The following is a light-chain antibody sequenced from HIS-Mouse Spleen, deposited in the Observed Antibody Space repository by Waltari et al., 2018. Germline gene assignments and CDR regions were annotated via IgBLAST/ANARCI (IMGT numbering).Light chain of an antibody. CDR1: SSDVGAYHY. CDR3: SSYAGSNNVV. CDR2: EVS. V-gene: IGLV2-8*01. Sequence: QSALTQPPSASGSPGHSVTLSATGTSSDVGAYHYVSCYQQHPGKAPKLMIYEVSKRPSGVPDRFSGSKSGNTASLTVSGLQAEDEADYYCSSYAGSNNVVFGGGTKLTVL. J-gene: IGLJ2*01.